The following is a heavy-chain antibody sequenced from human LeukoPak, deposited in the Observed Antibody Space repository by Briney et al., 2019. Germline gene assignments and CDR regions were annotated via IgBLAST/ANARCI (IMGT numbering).Heavy chain of an antibody. CDR3: ARTAAGYYYYMDV. D-gene: IGHD5-18*01. J-gene: IGHJ6*03. CDR2: TSYSGST. Sequence: PSETLSLTCTVSFGSVSFDYWSWIRQAPGKGLEWIGYTSYSGSTNYNPSLKSRVTFSIDTSKNDFSLKLSSVTAADTAVCYCARTAAGYYYYMDVWGKGTTVTVSS. V-gene: IGHV4-59*02. CDR1: FGSVSFDY.